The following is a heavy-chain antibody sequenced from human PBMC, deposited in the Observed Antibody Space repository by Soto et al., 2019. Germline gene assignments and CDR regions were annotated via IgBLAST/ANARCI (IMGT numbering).Heavy chain of an antibody. CDR3: ARWGTTGGLDV. Sequence: QVQLVESGGGVVQPGTSLRVSCVVSGFTFRSYVIHWVRQAPGKGLEWDALTSYDGSDKYYDDSVRGRFTISRDNSRNTVDLQMDSLRLEDTALYYCARWGTTGGLDVWGQGTLVSVSS. CDR1: GFTFRSYV. J-gene: IGHJ1*01. D-gene: IGHD3-16*01. V-gene: IGHV3-30*19. CDR2: TSYDGSDK.